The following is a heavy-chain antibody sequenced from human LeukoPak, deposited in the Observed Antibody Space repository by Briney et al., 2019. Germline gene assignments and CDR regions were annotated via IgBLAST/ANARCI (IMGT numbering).Heavy chain of an antibody. J-gene: IGHJ4*02. CDR1: GGSISSYY. D-gene: IGHD3-9*01. CDR3: ARGDYDILTGYLGFDY. V-gene: IGHV4-4*07. Sequence: SETLSLTCTVSGGSISSYYWSWIRQPAGKGLEWIGRIYTSGSTNYNPSLKSRVTMSVDMSKNQFSLKLSSVTAADTAAYYCARGDYDILTGYLGFDYWGQGTLVTVSS. CDR2: IYTSGST.